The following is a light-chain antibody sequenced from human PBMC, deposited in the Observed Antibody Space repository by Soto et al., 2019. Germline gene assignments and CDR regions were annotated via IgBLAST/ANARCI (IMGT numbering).Light chain of an antibody. CDR1: QSITIW. J-gene: IGKJ1*01. Sequence: DIQMTQSPSTLSASVGDRVTIACRASQSITIWLAWYQQKPGKAPKLLIFDASSLESGVPSRFSGSGSGTEFTLTISSLQPADFATYYCQQYNSYSWTFGQGTKVEIK. CDR3: QQYNSYSWT. V-gene: IGKV1-5*01. CDR2: DAS.